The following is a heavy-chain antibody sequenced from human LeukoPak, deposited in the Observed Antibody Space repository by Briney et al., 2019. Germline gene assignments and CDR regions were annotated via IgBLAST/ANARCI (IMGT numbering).Heavy chain of an antibody. Sequence: SETLSLTCTVSGGSISSYYWSWIRQPPGKGLEWIGYIYYSGSTSYNPSLKSRVTISVDTSKNQFSLKLSSVTAADTAVYYCARRFYFGGSGSYYSGFDYWGQGTLVTVSS. CDR1: GGSISSYY. CDR2: IYYSGST. CDR3: ARRFYFGGSGSYYSGFDY. J-gene: IGHJ4*02. D-gene: IGHD3-10*01. V-gene: IGHV4-59*01.